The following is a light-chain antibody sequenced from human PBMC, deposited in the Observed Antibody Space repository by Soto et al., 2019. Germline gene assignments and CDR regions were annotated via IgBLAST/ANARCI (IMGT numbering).Light chain of an antibody. CDR2: NNY. Sequence: QSVLTQPPSASGTPGQRVTISCAGSSSNIGRNTVNWYHQLPGAAPKLLIYNNYQRPSGVPDRFSGSKSGTSVSLAISGRQSEDEADYYCAAWDDSLNGHVVFGGGTKLTVL. CDR3: AAWDDSLNGHVV. J-gene: IGLJ2*01. CDR1: SSNIGRNT. V-gene: IGLV1-44*01.